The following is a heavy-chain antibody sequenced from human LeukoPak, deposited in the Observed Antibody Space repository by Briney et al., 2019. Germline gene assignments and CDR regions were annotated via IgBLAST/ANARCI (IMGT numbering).Heavy chain of an antibody. CDR3: ARDLVGSHTSYSSGAWDY. V-gene: IGHV1-69*01. Sequence: ASVKVSCKASGGTFSNYAISWVRQAPGQGLEWMGGIIPMFDTADYAQNFQGTLTITADESTSTAYMELSSLRAEDTAVYYCARDLVGSHTSYSSGAWDYWGQGTLVTVSS. CDR1: GGTFSNYA. CDR2: IIPMFDTA. D-gene: IGHD3-9*01. J-gene: IGHJ4*02.